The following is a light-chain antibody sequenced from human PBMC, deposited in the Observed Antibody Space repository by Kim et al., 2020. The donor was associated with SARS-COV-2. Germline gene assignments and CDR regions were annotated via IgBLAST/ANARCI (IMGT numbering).Light chain of an antibody. CDR1: KLGDKY. J-gene: IGLJ2*01. CDR2: QDS. Sequence: SVSPGQTASITCSGDKLGDKYACWYQQEPGQSPVLVIYQDSKRPSGIPERFSGSNSGNTATLTISGTQAMDEADYYCQAWDSSTLFGGGTQLTVL. V-gene: IGLV3-1*01. CDR3: QAWDSSTL.